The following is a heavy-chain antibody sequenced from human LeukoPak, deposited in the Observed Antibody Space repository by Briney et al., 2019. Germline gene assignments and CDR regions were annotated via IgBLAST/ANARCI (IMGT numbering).Heavy chain of an antibody. CDR2: ISAYNGNT. Sequence: GASVKVSCKASGYTFTSYGISWVRQAPGQGLEWMGWISAYNGNTNYAQKLQGRVTMTTDTSTSTAYMELRSLRSDDTAVYYCARDVGTVDRYGMDVWGQGTTVTVSS. CDR3: ARDVGTVDRYGMDV. V-gene: IGHV1-18*01. CDR1: GYTFTSYG. D-gene: IGHD4-17*01. J-gene: IGHJ6*02.